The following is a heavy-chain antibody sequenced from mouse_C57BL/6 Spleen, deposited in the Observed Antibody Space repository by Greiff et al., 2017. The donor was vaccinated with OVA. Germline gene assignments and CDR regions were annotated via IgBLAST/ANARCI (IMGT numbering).Heavy chain of an antibody. V-gene: IGHV5-16*01. Sequence: EVMLVESEGGLVQPGSSMKLSCTASGFTFSDYYMAWVRQAPEKGLEWVANINYDGSSTYYLDALKSRFIISRDNAKNMLYLQMSSLKSEDTATYYCARDLGDYDAMDYWGQGTSATVSS. D-gene: IGHD2-14*01. CDR3: ARDLGDYDAMDY. CDR2: INYDGSST. CDR1: GFTFSDYY. J-gene: IGHJ4*01.